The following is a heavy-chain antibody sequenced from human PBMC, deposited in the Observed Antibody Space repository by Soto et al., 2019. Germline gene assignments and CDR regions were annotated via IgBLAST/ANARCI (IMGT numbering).Heavy chain of an antibody. CDR3: ARDTLAARLPYYFDY. V-gene: IGHV1-18*01. CDR1: GYTFTSYG. CDR2: ISAYNGNT. J-gene: IGHJ4*02. D-gene: IGHD6-6*01. Sequence: ASVKVSCKASGYTFTSYGISWVRQAPGQGLEWMGWISAYNGNTNYAQKLQGRVTMTTDTSTSTAYMELRSLRSDDTAVYYCARDTLAARLPYYFDYWGQGTLVTVSS.